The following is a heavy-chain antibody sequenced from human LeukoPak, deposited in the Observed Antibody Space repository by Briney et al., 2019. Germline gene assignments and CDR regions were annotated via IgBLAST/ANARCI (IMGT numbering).Heavy chain of an antibody. Sequence: SETLSLTCAVYGGSFSGYYWSWIRQPPGKGLEWIGEINHSGSTNYNPSLKSRVTISVDTSKNQFSLKLSSVTAADTAVYYCARHGYSSGWWEGYYYYGMDVWGQGTTVTVSS. CDR3: ARHGYSSGWWEGYYYYGMDV. J-gene: IGHJ6*02. CDR1: GGSFSGYY. D-gene: IGHD6-19*01. CDR2: INHSGST. V-gene: IGHV4-34*01.